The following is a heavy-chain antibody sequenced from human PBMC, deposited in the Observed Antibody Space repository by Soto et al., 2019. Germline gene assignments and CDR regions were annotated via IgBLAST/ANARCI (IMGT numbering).Heavy chain of an antibody. J-gene: IGHJ5*01. CDR2: INHSGRV. CDR3: STRAYDTNGYYRFDT. V-gene: IGHV4-34*01. D-gene: IGHD3-22*01. CDR1: CGSFSGHS. Sequence: KPXETLSVHSPVYCGSFSGHSWTWIRQSPGKGLEWIGDINHSGRVNYSPSLKSRVTISLDTSKNQFSLTLSAVTAADTAMYYCSTRAYDTNGYYRFDTWGQGTLVTVSS.